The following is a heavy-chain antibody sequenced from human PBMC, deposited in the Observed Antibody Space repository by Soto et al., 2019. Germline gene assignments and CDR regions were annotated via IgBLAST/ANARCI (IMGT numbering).Heavy chain of an antibody. CDR2: MSRTGDNT. V-gene: IGHV3-23*01. Sequence: GGSLRLSCAASGFTFSIYAMTWVRQPPGKGLEWVSSMSRTGDNTYYADSVKGRFTISRDNTKNTLYLRMNSLRAEDTAIYYCAKDQSNRNPLYYCDFWGPGTLVTVSS. J-gene: IGHJ4*02. CDR3: AKDQSNRNPLYYCDF. CDR1: GFTFSIYA.